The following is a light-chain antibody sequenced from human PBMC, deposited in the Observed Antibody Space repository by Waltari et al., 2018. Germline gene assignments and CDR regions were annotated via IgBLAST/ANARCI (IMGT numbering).Light chain of an antibody. CDR1: SSDVGGYNY. CDR2: DVT. Sequence: QSALTQPRSVSGSPGQSVTISCTGTSSDVGGYNYVSWYQQHPGKAPKLLIYDVTKRPSGVPDRLSGSKSGNTASLTISGLQAEDEADYYCCSYAARYTFVFGTGTKVTVL. CDR3: CSYAARYTFV. V-gene: IGLV2-11*01. J-gene: IGLJ1*01.